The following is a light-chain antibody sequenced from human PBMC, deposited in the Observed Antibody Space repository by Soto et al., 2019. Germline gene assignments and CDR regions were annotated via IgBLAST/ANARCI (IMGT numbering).Light chain of an antibody. Sequence: QSALTQPRSVSGSPGQSVTISCTGTSSDVGGYDFVSWYQQHPGKAPKLMIYDVTKRPSGVPDRFSGSKSGNSASLTISGLQAEDEADYYCCSYAGSSTLGIGGGTKLTVL. CDR1: SSDVGGYDF. J-gene: IGLJ2*01. CDR3: CSYAGSSTLG. V-gene: IGLV2-11*01. CDR2: DVT.